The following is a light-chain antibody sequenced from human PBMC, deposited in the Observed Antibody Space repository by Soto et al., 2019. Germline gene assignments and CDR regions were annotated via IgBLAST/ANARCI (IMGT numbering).Light chain of an antibody. CDR3: QQNGRATT. V-gene: IGKV3-20*01. CDR2: DAV. J-gene: IGKJ3*01. Sequence: EIVLSQSPDALSLSPGERVSLSCRASRTVVRNYIAWYHQKSGQAPRLLLHDAVTRATGIPDRFSGSGSGSGTAFTLFISRLEPEDCGVYHCQQNGRATTFGPGNKVEVK. CDR1: RTVVRNY.